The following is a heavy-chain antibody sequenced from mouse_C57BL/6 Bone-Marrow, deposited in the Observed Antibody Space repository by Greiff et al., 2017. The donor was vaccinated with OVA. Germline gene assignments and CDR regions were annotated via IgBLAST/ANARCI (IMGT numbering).Heavy chain of an antibody. V-gene: IGHV10-1*01. D-gene: IGHD2-4*01. CDR1: GFSFNTYA. Sequence: GGGLVQPKGSLKLSCAASGFSFNTYAMNWVRQAPGKGLEWVARIRSKSNNYATYYADSVKDRFTISRDDSESMLYLQMNNLKTEDTAMYYCVRQGLRRGFAYWGQGTLVTVSA. J-gene: IGHJ3*01. CDR3: VRQGLRRGFAY. CDR2: IRSKSNNYAT.